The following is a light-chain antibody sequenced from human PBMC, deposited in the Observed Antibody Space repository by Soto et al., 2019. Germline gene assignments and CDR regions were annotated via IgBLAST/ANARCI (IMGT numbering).Light chain of an antibody. Sequence: DIQMTQSPSSLSASVGGRVTITCRASQSISSYLNWYQQKPGKSPKLLIYAASSLQSGVPSRFSGSGSGTDFTLTISSLQPEDFATYYCQQSYITPLTFGGGTKVEIK. CDR1: QSISSY. V-gene: IGKV1-39*01. CDR3: QQSYITPLT. J-gene: IGKJ4*02. CDR2: AAS.